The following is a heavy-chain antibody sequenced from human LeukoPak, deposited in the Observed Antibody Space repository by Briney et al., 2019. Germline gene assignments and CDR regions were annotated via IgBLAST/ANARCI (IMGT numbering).Heavy chain of an antibody. Sequence: GRSLRLSCAASGFTFSSYAMHWVRQAPGKGLEWVAVISYDGSNKYYADSMKGRFTISRDNSKNTLYLQMNSLRAEDTAVYYCARDDYYDSSGYTDAFDIWGQGTMVTVSS. D-gene: IGHD3-22*01. CDR1: GFTFSSYA. V-gene: IGHV3-30*04. CDR2: ISYDGSNK. J-gene: IGHJ3*02. CDR3: ARDDYYDSSGYTDAFDI.